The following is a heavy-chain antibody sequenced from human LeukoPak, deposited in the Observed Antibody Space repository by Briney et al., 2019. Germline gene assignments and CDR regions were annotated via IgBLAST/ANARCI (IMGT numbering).Heavy chain of an antibody. V-gene: IGHV4-4*07. Sequence: SETLSLTCTVSGGSISSNSWSWIRRPAGKGLEWIGRIYTSGSTNYNPSLKSRVTMSVDTSKNQFSLKLSSVTAADTAVYYCAREGANFYDSSGTFDNRGRGILVTVSS. CDR2: IYTSGST. CDR3: AREGANFYDSSGTFDN. CDR1: GGSISSNS. D-gene: IGHD3-22*01. J-gene: IGHJ4*02.